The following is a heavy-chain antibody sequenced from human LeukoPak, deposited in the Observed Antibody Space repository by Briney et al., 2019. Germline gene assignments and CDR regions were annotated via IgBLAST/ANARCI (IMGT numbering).Heavy chain of an antibody. CDR1: GYSFTNYW. CDR3: ATGDYGNAFDL. CDR2: IHPGDSDT. Sequence: GESLKISCKGSGYSFTNYWIGWVRQMPVKGLEWMGIIHPGDSDTTYSPSFQGQVTISADKSISTAYLQWSSLKASDTAMYYCATGDYGNAFDLWGQGTMVTVSS. V-gene: IGHV5-51*01. D-gene: IGHD4-17*01. J-gene: IGHJ3*01.